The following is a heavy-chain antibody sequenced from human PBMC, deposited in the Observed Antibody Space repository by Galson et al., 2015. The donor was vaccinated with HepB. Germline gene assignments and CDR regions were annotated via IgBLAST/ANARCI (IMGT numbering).Heavy chain of an antibody. Sequence: SLRLSCAASGFTFSSYWMSWVRQAPGKGLEWVANIKQDGSEKYYVDSVKGRFTISRDNAKNSLYLQMNSLRAEDTAVYYCARGTAEDYYGSGLDEYYFDYWGQGTLVTVSS. J-gene: IGHJ4*02. CDR3: ARGTAEDYYGSGLDEYYFDY. D-gene: IGHD3-10*01. V-gene: IGHV3-7*03. CDR2: IKQDGSEK. CDR1: GFTFSSYW.